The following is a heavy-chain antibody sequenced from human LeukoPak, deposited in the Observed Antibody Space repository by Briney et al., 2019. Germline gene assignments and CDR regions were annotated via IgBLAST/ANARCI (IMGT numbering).Heavy chain of an antibody. V-gene: IGHV4-59*01. Sequence: SETLSLTCTVSGDSISSYYWSWIRQPPGKGLEWIGYIYYSGSTNYNPSLKSRVTISVDTSKNQFSLNLRSVTAADTAVYYCARDLRWNWFDPWGQGTQVTVSS. CDR3: ARDLRWNWFDP. J-gene: IGHJ5*02. CDR1: GDSISSYY. D-gene: IGHD5-24*01. CDR2: IYYSGST.